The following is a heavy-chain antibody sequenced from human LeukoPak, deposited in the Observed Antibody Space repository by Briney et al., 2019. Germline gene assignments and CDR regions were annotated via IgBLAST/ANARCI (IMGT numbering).Heavy chain of an antibody. CDR3: AKLHSSSWYYFDY. D-gene: IGHD6-13*01. CDR2: INSNGGST. CDR1: GFTFSNFA. J-gene: IGHJ4*02. Sequence: GGSLRLSCAASGFTFSNFAMHWVRQAPGKGLEYVSAINSNGGSTYYANSVKGRFTISRDNSKNTVYLQMNSLRAEDTAVYYCAKLHSSSWYYFDYWGQGTLVTVSS. V-gene: IGHV3-64*01.